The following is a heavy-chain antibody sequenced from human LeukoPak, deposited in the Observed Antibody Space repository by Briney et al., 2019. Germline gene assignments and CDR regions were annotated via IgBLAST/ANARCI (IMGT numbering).Heavy chain of an antibody. CDR3: AGSGTRFYYYYMDV. J-gene: IGHJ6*03. Sequence: GGSLRLSCAASGFTFSSYSMNWVRQARGKGLEWVSSISSSSSYIYYADSVKGRFTISRDNDKNLLYLQKNGLRAEDSAVYYCAGSGTRFYYYYMDVWGKGTTVTVSS. CDR2: ISSSSSYI. V-gene: IGHV3-21*01. D-gene: IGHD3-10*01. CDR1: GFTFSSYS.